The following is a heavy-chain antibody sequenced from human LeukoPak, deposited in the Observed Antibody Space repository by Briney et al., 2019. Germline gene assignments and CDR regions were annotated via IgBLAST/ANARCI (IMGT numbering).Heavy chain of an antibody. CDR1: GYTFTGYY. J-gene: IGHJ4*02. V-gene: IGHV1-2*02. D-gene: IGHD3-22*01. CDR2: INPNSGGT. Sequence: ASVTVSCKASGYTFTGYYMHWVRQAPGQGLEWMGWINPNSGGTNYAQKFQGRVTMTRDTSISTAYMELSRLRSDDTAVYYCARDPLYYYDSSGYDYWGQGTLVTVSS. CDR3: ARDPLYYYDSSGYDY.